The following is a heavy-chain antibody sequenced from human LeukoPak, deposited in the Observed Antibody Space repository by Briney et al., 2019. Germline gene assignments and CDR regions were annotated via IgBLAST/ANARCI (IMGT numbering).Heavy chain of an antibody. CDR2: ISYSGST. V-gene: IGHV4-61*05. Sequence: PSETLSLTCTVSGGSISSSSYYWGWIRQPPGKGLEWIGDISYSGSTNYNPSLKSRVTISVDTSKNQFSLKLSSVTAADTAVYYCARQRDFYPLRLDYYYFMDVWGKGTTVTVSS. D-gene: IGHD5-12*01. J-gene: IGHJ6*03. CDR1: GGSISSSSYY. CDR3: ARQRDFYPLRLDYYYFMDV.